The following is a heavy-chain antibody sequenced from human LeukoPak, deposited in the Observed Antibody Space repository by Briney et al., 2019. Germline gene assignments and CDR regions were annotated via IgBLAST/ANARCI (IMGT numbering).Heavy chain of an antibody. J-gene: IGHJ4*02. CDR1: GYTLTELS. D-gene: IGHD5-12*01. V-gene: IGHV1-24*01. Sequence: GASVKVSCKVSGYTLTELSMHWVRQAPGKGLEWMGGFDPEDGETIYAQKFQGRVTMTEDTPTDTAYMELSSLRSEDTAVYYCATIQKEWSGYSGYDPVFGYWGQGTLVTVSS. CDR3: ATIQKEWSGYSGYDPVFGY. CDR2: FDPEDGET.